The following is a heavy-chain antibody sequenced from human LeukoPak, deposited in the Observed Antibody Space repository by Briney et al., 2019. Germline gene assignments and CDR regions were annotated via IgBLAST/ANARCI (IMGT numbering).Heavy chain of an antibody. V-gene: IGHV4-30-4*01. CDR2: INYSGNT. Sequence: SQTLSLTCTVSGGSISIGDYYWTWIRQSPGKGLEWIWYINYSGNTYYNPSLKSRLTISVDTSKNQFSLKLNSVTAADTALYYCTRGTSWFFTNWGQGILVTVPS. CDR3: TRGTSWFFTN. CDR1: GGSISIGDYY. D-gene: IGHD6-13*01. J-gene: IGHJ1*01.